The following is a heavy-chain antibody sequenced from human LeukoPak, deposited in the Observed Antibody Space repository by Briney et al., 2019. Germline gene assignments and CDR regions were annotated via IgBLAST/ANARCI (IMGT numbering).Heavy chain of an antibody. Sequence: GSLRLSCAASGFTFSSYGMHWVRQAPGKGLEWVAVIWYDGSNKYYADSVKGRFTISRDNSMNTLYLQMNSLRAEDTAVYYCARSPGGDLVYDYWGQGTLVTVSS. CDR2: IWYDGSNK. CDR3: ARSPGGDLVYDY. CDR1: GFTFSSYG. J-gene: IGHJ4*02. V-gene: IGHV3-33*01. D-gene: IGHD2-21*02.